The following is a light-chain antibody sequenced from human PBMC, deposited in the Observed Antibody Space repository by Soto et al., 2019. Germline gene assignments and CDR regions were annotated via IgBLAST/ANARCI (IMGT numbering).Light chain of an antibody. V-gene: IGKV3-20*01. J-gene: IGKJ1*01. CDR1: QSVSSSY. CDR3: QQYCSSPTWT. CDR2: GAA. Sequence: EIVLTQSPGTLSLSPGERATLSCRASQSVSSSYLAWYQQKPGQAPRLLIYGAASRATGSPDRFSGSGSGTDFTITISRLEPEDFSVYYCQQYCSSPTWTFGQGTKVEIK.